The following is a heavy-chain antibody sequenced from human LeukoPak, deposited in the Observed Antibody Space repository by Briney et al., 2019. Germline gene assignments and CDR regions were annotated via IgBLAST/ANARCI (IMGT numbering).Heavy chain of an antibody. CDR2: ISYDGSDK. CDR3: AKEHGDYRLGDTMDV. D-gene: IGHD4-17*01. V-gene: IGHV3-30*18. Sequence: GRSLRLSCAASGFTFSSYGMHWVRQAPGKGLEWVAVISYDGSDKYYADSVKGRFTISRDNSKNTLYLQMNSLRAEDTAVYYCAKEHGDYRLGDTMDVWGQGTTVTVSS. CDR1: GFTFSSYG. J-gene: IGHJ6*02.